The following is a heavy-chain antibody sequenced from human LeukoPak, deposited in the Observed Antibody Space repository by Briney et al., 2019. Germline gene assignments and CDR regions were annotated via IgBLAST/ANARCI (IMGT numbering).Heavy chain of an antibody. V-gene: IGHV3-7*03. Sequence: PWGSLRLSCAASGFTFSSYWMSWVRQAPGKGLEWVANIKQDGSEKYYVDSVKGRFTISRDNSKNTLYLQMNSLRAEDTAIYYCARNTSGFKLGDAFDTWGQGTMVTVSS. D-gene: IGHD3-22*01. CDR2: IKQDGSEK. J-gene: IGHJ3*02. CDR1: GFTFSSYW. CDR3: ARNTSGFKLGDAFDT.